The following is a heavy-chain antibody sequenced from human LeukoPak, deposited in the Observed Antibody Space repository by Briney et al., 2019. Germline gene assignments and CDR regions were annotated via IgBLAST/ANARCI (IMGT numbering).Heavy chain of an antibody. CDR2: ISYDGSNK. D-gene: IGHD2-21*01. CDR3: AKVLGLWSMEDAFDI. Sequence: GGSLRLSCAASGFTFSSYGMHWVRQAPGKGLEWVAVISYDGSNKYYADSVKGRFTISRDNSKNTLYLQMNSLRAEDTAVYYCAKVLGLWSMEDAFDIWGQGTMVTVSS. V-gene: IGHV3-30*18. J-gene: IGHJ3*02. CDR1: GFTFSSYG.